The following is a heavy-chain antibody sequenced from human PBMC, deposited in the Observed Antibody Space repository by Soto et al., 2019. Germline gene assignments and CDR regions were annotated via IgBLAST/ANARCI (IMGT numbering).Heavy chain of an antibody. V-gene: IGHV4-30-4*01. J-gene: IGHJ5*02. CDR2: ISYSGTT. Sequence: QVQLQESGPGLVKPSQTLSLTCTVSGDSISSINNYWSWIRQPPGEGLEWIGFISYSGTTSYSPYLKRRFAISLDTSKNQFSLSLNFVTAADTAVYYCARGRGYSYGLDPWGQGSLVTVSS. CDR1: GDSISSINNY. D-gene: IGHD5-18*01. CDR3: ARGRGYSYGLDP.